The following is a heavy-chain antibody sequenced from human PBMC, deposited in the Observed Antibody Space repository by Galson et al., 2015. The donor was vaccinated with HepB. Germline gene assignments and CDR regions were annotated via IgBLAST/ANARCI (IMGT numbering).Heavy chain of an antibody. V-gene: IGHV3-7*03. CDR3: ARPEGYCSGGSCFPYLH. CDR1: GFTFSNYW. Sequence: SLRLSCAASGFTFSNYWMSWVRQAPGKGLEWVANTKQDETEKYYVDSVRGRFTISRDNARNSVYLHMHDLRVEDTAVYYCARPEGYCSGGSCFPYLHWGQGSLVTVSS. CDR2: TKQDETEK. D-gene: IGHD2-15*01. J-gene: IGHJ4*02.